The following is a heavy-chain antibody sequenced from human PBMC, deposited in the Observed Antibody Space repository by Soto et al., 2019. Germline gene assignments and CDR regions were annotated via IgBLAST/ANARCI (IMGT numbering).Heavy chain of an antibody. CDR1: EGTFDSYT. J-gene: IGHJ4*02. CDR3: ATNYGSGSTHFDS. Sequence: QVQLVQSGAEVKKPGSSVKVSCAASEGTFDSYTINWVRQAPGLGPEWMGRIIPMVGMADYVQQFQGRVTLFADKSTSTAYIVLSSLRSEDTAVYYCATNYGSGSTHFDSWGQGTLVTVSS. V-gene: IGHV1-69*02. D-gene: IGHD3-10*01. CDR2: IIPMVGMA.